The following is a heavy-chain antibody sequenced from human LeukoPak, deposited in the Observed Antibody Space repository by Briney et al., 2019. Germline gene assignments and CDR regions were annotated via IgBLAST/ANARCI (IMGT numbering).Heavy chain of an antibody. V-gene: IGHV3-30*02. CDR3: AKDSPRYSYGQSSDY. J-gene: IGHJ4*02. Sequence: PGGSLRLSCAASGFTFSSYGMHWVRQAPGKGLEWVAFIRYDGSNKYYADSVKGRFTISRDNSKNTLYLQMNSLRAEDTAVYYCAKDSPRYSYGQSSDYWGQGTLVTVSS. D-gene: IGHD5-18*01. CDR1: GFTFSSYG. CDR2: IRYDGSNK.